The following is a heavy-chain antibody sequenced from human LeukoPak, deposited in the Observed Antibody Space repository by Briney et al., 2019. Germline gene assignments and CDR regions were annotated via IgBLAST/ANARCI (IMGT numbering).Heavy chain of an antibody. V-gene: IGHV3-11*01. CDR1: GLRFSDYY. CDR3: AKGWQGYYTTWLGS. CDR2: ISSGGDIM. J-gene: IGHJ5*02. Sequence: GGSLRLSCAASGLRFSDYYVSWIRQAPGKGLQWVSYISSGGDIMHYADSVKGRFTTSRDNFKNTLYLQMNSLRAEDTAVYYCAKGWQGYYTTWLGSWGQGTLVTVSS. D-gene: IGHD6-19*01.